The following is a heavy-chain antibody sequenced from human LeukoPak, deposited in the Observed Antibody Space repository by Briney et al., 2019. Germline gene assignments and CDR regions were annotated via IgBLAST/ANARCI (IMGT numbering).Heavy chain of an antibody. CDR1: GISVSNDY. V-gene: IGHV3-53*04. CDR3: ARDRRGEKDFDV. J-gene: IGHJ3*01. Sequence: GGSLRLSCAASGISVSNDYMSWVRQAPGKGLEWVSAIYADGYTRDAASVKGRFSISRHNSKNTVYLQMDNLRPEDTAVYYCARDRRGEKDFDVWGPGTMVTVSS. CDR2: IYADGYT.